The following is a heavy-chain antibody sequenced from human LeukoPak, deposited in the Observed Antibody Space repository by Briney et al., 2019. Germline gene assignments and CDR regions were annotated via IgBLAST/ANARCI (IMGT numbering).Heavy chain of an antibody. CDR1: GISVSNDY. V-gene: IGHV3-53*04. CDR3: ARDRRGEKDFDV. J-gene: IGHJ3*01. Sequence: GGSLRLSCAASGISVSNDYMSWVRQAPGKGLEWVSAIYADGYTRDAASVKGRFSISRHNSKNTVYLQMDNLRPEDTAVYYCARDRRGEKDFDVWGPGTMVTVSS. CDR2: IYADGYT.